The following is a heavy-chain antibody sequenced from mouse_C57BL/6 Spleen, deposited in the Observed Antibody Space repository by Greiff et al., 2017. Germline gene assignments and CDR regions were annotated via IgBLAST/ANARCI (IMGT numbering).Heavy chain of an antibody. CDR3: ARGPIYYDYGDWYFDV. D-gene: IGHD2-4*01. Sequence: ESGPGLVKPSQSLSLTCSVTGYSITSGYYWNWIRQFPGNKLEWMGYISYDGSNNYNPSLKNRISITRDTSKNQFFLKLNSVTTEDTATYYCARGPIYYDYGDWYFDVWGTGTTVTVSS. V-gene: IGHV3-6*01. CDR1: GYSITSGYY. CDR2: ISYDGSN. J-gene: IGHJ1*03.